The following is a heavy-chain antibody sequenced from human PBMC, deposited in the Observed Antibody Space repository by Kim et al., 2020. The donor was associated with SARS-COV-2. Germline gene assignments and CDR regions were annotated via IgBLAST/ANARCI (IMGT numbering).Heavy chain of an antibody. CDR3: ARERRSGLRLRSMWALDAFDI. D-gene: IGHD3-22*01. CDR2: INHSGST. CDR1: GGSFSGYY. Sequence: SETLSLTCAVYGGSFSGYYWSWIRQPPGKGLEWIGEINHSGSTNYNPSLKSRVTISVDTSKNQFSLKLSSVTAADTAVYYCARERRSGLRLRSMWALDAFDIWGQGTMVTVSS. V-gene: IGHV4-34*01. J-gene: IGHJ3*02.